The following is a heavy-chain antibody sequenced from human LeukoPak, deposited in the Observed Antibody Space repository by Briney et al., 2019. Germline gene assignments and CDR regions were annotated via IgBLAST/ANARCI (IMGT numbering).Heavy chain of an antibody. CDR1: GFTFSRYS. D-gene: IGHD3-10*01. J-gene: IGHJ5*02. Sequence: GGSLRLSCAASGFTFSRYSMNWVRQAAGKGLEWVSSISSSSSFIYYADSVKGRFTISRDNAKNSLYLQMNSLRAEDTAVYYCARHYAGPVGSGTPKGASWFDPWGQGTLVTVS. CDR2: ISSSSSFI. V-gene: IGHV3-21*01. CDR3: ARHYAGPVGSGTPKGASWFDP.